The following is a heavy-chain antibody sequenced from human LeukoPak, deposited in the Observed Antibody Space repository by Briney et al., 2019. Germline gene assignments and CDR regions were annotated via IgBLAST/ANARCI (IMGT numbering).Heavy chain of an antibody. D-gene: IGHD3-10*01. V-gene: IGHV5-51*01. CDR3: ARLYYGSGGPLDDAFDI. CDR1: GYTFTSYW. CDR2: IYPGDSET. Sequence: GESLKISCKGSGYTFTSYWIGWVRQLPGKGLEWMGIIYPGDSETRYSPSFQGQVTFSADKSISTAYLQWNSLKASDTAMYYCARLYYGSGGPLDDAFDIWGQGTMVTVSS. J-gene: IGHJ3*02.